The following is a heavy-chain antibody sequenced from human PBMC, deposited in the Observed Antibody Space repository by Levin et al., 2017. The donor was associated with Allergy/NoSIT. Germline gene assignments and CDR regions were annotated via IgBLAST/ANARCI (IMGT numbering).Heavy chain of an antibody. Sequence: HTGGSLRLSCAASGFTFSGYWMHWVRQVPGKGLVWVSHINSDGSNTNYADSVKGRFTFSRDNAKNTLYLQMNSLRAEDTALYYCVRGACSSTSCLDSWGQGTLVTVSS. D-gene: IGHD2-2*01. CDR3: VRGACSSTSCLDS. CDR2: INSDGSNT. CDR1: GFTFSGYW. V-gene: IGHV3-74*01. J-gene: IGHJ4*02.